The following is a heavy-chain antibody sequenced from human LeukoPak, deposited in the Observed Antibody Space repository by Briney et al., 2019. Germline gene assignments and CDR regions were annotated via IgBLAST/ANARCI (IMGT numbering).Heavy chain of an antibody. CDR2: INPNSGGT. D-gene: IGHD2-15*01. J-gene: IGHJ6*02. CDR3: ARVVTATYGMDV. Sequence: ASVKVSCKASGYTFTGYYMHWVRQAPGQGLEWMGWINPNSGGTNYAQKFQGRVTMTRDTSISTAYMELSRLRSDDTAVYYCARVVTATYGMDVWGQGTTVTVSS. V-gene: IGHV1-2*02. CDR1: GYTFTGYY.